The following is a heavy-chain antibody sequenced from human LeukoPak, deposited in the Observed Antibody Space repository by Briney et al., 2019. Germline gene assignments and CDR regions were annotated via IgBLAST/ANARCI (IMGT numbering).Heavy chain of an antibody. V-gene: IGHV3-23*01. Sequence: PGGSLRLSCAASGFTYSNYAMSWVRQAPGKGLEWVSAISGGGDSTYYADSVKGRFTISRHNSKNTLYLQMNSLRAEDTALYYCATGHSSGFHSYYYMDVWGKGTTVAVSS. CDR3: ATGHSSGFHSYYYMDV. CDR2: ISGGGDST. CDR1: GFTYSNYA. D-gene: IGHD6-19*01. J-gene: IGHJ6*03.